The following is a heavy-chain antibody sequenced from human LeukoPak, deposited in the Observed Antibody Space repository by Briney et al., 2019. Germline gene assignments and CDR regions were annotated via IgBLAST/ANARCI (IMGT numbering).Heavy chain of an antibody. CDR3: ARDSGSYYYSFDY. Sequence: PGGSLRLSCAASGFTVNSNYMSWVRQAPGKGLEWVSVIYSGGCTYYADSVKDRLTISRDNSKNTLYLQMNSLRAEDTAVYYCARDSGSYYYSFDYWGQGTLVTVSS. CDR1: GFTVNSNY. D-gene: IGHD1-26*01. J-gene: IGHJ4*02. V-gene: IGHV3-66*01. CDR2: IYSGGCT.